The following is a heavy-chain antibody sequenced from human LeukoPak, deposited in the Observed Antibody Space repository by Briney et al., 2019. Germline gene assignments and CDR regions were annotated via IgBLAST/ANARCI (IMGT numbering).Heavy chain of an antibody. CDR2: ISGSGGST. V-gene: IGHV3-23*01. J-gene: IGHJ4*02. CDR3: SPPRGDSSGYYYVY. CDR1: GLTFSSYV. D-gene: IGHD3-22*01. Sequence: PGGSLRLSCTASGLTFSSYVMSWVRQAPGKGLEWVSTISGSGGSTFYADSVRGRFTIPRDNSRSTLYLQMNSLRAEDTATYYCSPPRGDSSGYYYVYWGQGTLVTVSS.